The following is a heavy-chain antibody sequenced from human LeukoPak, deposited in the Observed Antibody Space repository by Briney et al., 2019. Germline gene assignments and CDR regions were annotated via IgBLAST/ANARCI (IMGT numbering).Heavy chain of an antibody. J-gene: IGHJ4*02. V-gene: IGHV4-59*11. CDR3: ARVGDYGDYHFDY. D-gene: IGHD4-17*01. CDR1: GGSISSHY. CDR2: IYYSGST. Sequence: SETLSLTCTASGGSISSHYWSWIRQPPGKGLEWIGYIYYSGSTNYNPSLKSRVTISVDTSKNQFSLKLSSVTAADTAVYYCARVGDYGDYHFDYWGQGTLVTVSS.